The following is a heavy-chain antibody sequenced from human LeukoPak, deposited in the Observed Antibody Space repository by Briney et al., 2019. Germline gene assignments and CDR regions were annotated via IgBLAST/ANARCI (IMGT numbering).Heavy chain of an antibody. Sequence: PGGSLRLSCTASGFTFSTYAMNWVRQAPGKGLEWVSAFSGSGDSTYYADSVKGRFTISRDNSKNTLYLQMNSLRAEDTAVYYCARVAEDYGDYFDYWGQGTLVTVSS. CDR1: GFTFSTYA. CDR2: FSGSGDST. V-gene: IGHV3-23*01. J-gene: IGHJ4*02. D-gene: IGHD4-17*01. CDR3: ARVAEDYGDYFDY.